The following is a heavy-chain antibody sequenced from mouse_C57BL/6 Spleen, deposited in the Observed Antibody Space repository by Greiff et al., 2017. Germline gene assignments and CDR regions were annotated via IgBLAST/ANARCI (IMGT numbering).Heavy chain of an antibody. CDR1: GFSLTSYG. Sequence: QVQLQQSGPGLVQPSQSLSITCTVSGFSLTSYGVHWVRQSPGKGLEWLGVIWSGGSTDYNAAFISRLSISKDNSKSQVFFKMNSLQADDTAIYYSARKYYGNYVGFAYWGQGTLVTVSA. V-gene: IGHV2-2*01. D-gene: IGHD2-1*01. CDR3: ARKYYGNYVGFAY. CDR2: IWSGGST. J-gene: IGHJ3*01.